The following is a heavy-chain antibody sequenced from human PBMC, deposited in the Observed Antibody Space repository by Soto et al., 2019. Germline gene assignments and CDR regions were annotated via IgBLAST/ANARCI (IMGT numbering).Heavy chain of an antibody. CDR2: MNPNSGNT. V-gene: IGHV1-8*01. CDR3: ARGRGRVLLWVPTDAFDI. CDR1: GYTFTSYD. Sequence: ASVKVSCKASGYTFTSYDINWVRQATGQGLEWMGWMNPNSGNTGYAQKFQGRVTMTRNTSISTAYMELSSLRSEDTAVYYCARGRGRVLLWVPTDAFDIWGQGTMVTVSS. D-gene: IGHD3-10*01. J-gene: IGHJ3*02.